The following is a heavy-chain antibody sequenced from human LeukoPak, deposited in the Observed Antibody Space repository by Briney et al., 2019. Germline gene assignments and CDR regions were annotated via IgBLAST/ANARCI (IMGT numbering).Heavy chain of an antibody. V-gene: IGHV5-51*01. D-gene: IGHD3-22*01. CDR3: ASLSYYYDSSGYFDY. CDR1: GYIFASYW. J-gene: IGHJ4*02. CDR2: IYPGDSDT. Sequence: GESLKISCKASGYIFASYWIGWVRQMPGKGLEWVGIIYPGDSDTRYSPSFQGQVTISADKSISTAYLQWSSLKASDTAMYYCASLSYYYDSSGYFDYWGQGTLVTVSS.